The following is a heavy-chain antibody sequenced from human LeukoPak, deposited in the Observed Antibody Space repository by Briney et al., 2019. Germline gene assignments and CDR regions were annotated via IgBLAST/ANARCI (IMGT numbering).Heavy chain of an antibody. D-gene: IGHD2-21*02. CDR2: IRYDGSNK. CDR3: AKEEAYCGGDCYRYNAFDI. J-gene: IGHJ3*02. V-gene: IGHV3-30*02. Sequence: GGSLRLSCAASGFTFSSYGMHWVRQAPGKGLEWVAFIRYDGSNKCYADSVKGRFTISRDNSKNTLYLQMNSLRAEDTAVYYCAKEEAYCGGDCYRYNAFDIWGQGTMVTVSS. CDR1: GFTFSSYG.